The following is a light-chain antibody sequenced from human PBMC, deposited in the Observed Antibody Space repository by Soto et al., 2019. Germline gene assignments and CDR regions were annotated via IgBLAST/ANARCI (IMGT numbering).Light chain of an antibody. CDR1: QSVSTSN. Sequence: NVFTQSPGTLSSSPGERATLSRRASQSVSTSNLAWYQQRPGQAPRLLIYGASRRATGIPDRFSGSGSGTDFTLTISSLEPEDFAVYYCQQRSNWPPEVTFGGGTKVDIK. CDR2: GAS. V-gene: IGKV3D-20*02. CDR3: QQRSNWPPEVT. J-gene: IGKJ4*01.